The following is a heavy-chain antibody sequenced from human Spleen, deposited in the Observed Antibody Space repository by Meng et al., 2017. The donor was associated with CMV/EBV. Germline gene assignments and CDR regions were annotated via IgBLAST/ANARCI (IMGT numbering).Heavy chain of an antibody. V-gene: IGHV1-46*01. CDR1: GYTFTSYY. D-gene: IGHD3-3*01. CDR2: INPSGGST. J-gene: IGHJ4*02. Sequence: ASVKVSCKASGYTFTSYYMHWVRQAPGQGLEWMGIINPSGGSTSYAQKFQGRVTMTSDTSTSTVYMELSSLRSEDTAVFYCARVIGQFSGPDFWSGYFDYWGQGTLVTVSS. CDR3: ARVIGQFSGPDFWSGYFDY.